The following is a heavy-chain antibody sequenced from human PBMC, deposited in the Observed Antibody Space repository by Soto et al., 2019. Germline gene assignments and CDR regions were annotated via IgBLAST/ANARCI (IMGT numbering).Heavy chain of an antibody. V-gene: IGHV3-23*01. CDR1: GFTFSSHA. CDR2: ISGSGGNT. Sequence: PWGSLRLSCAASGFTFSSHAMSWVRQAPGKGLEWVSAISGSGGNTYYADSVKGRFTISRDNSKNTLYLQMNSLRAEDTAMYYCEKQLYFSDHYGMDVWGQGTTVTVSS. CDR3: EKQLYFSDHYGMDV. D-gene: IGHD2-2*02. J-gene: IGHJ6*02.